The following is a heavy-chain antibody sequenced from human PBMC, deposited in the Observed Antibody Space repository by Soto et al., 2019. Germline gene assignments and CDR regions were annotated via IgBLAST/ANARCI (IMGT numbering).Heavy chain of an antibody. D-gene: IGHD5-12*01. V-gene: IGHV3-30*18. CDR2: ISYDGSNK. CDR1: GFTFSSYG. CDR3: AKDRYSGYDWGGYYFDY. J-gene: IGHJ4*02. Sequence: QVQLVESGGGVVQPGRSLRLSCAASGFTFSSYGMHWVRQAPGKGLEWVAVISYDGSNKYYADSVKGRFTISRDNSKNTLYLQMNRLRAEDTAVYYCAKDRYSGYDWGGYYFDYWGQGTLVTVSS.